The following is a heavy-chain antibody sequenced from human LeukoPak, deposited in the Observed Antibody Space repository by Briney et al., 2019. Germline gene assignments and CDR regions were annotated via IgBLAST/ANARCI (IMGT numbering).Heavy chain of an antibody. V-gene: IGHV4-59*08. CDR2: IYYSGST. J-gene: IGHJ4*02. Sequence: PSETLSLTCTVSGGSISSYYWSWIRQPPGKGLEWIGYIYYSGSTNYNPSLKSRVTISVDTSKNQFSLKLSSVTAADTAVYYCARLGVASRGYGHGPDYWGQGTLVTVSS. CDR1: GGSISSYY. CDR3: ARLGVASRGYGHGPDY. D-gene: IGHD5-18*01.